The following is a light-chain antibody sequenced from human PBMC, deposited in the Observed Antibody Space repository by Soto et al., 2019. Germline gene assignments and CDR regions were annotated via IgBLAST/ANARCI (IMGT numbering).Light chain of an antibody. CDR2: GAS. CDR1: ESVGNN. Sequence: EIVMTQSPGALSVSPGEIVTFSCRASESVGNNLAWYQQRPGQTPSLLIYGASIRAPGVPARFSGSGSGTEFTLTISSLQSEDFAVYYCHQYNNWPRAFGQGTKLDLK. J-gene: IGKJ2*01. V-gene: IGKV3-15*01. CDR3: HQYNNWPRA.